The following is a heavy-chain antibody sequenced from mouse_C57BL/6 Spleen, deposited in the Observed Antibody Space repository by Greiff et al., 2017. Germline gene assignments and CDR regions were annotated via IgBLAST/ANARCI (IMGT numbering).Heavy chain of an antibody. D-gene: IGHD1-1*02. Sequence: LVEPGASVKISCKASGYAFSSSWMNWVKQRPGKGLEWIGRIYPGDGDTNYNGKFKGKATLTADKSSSTAYMQLSSLTSEDSAVYFCAKDMGGDYWGQGTSVTVSS. CDR3: AKDMGGDY. CDR1: GYAFSSSW. CDR2: IYPGDGDT. V-gene: IGHV1-82*01. J-gene: IGHJ4*01.